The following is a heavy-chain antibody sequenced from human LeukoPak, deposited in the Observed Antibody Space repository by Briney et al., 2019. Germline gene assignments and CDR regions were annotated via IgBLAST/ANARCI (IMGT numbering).Heavy chain of an antibody. CDR1: GYTFTGYY. V-gene: IGHV1-2*02. CDR2: INPNSGGT. J-gene: IGHJ6*03. CDR3: ARASIPSGSYYNVSPIYYYYYYMDV. D-gene: IGHD3-10*01. Sequence: ASVKVSCKASGYTFTGYYMHWVRQAPGQGLEWMGWINPNSGGTNYAQKFQGRVTMTRDTSISTAYMELSRLRSDDTAVYYCARASIPSGSYYNVSPIYYYYYYMDVWGKGTTVTISS.